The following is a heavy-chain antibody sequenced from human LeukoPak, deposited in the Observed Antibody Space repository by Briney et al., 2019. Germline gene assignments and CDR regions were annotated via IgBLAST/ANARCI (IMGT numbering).Heavy chain of an antibody. Sequence: SVKVSCKASGGTFSSYAISWVRQAPGQGLEWMGGIIPIFGTANYAQKFQGRVTITTDESTSTAYMELSSLRSEDTAMYYCARSRSITIFGVVTGFDYWGQGTLVTVSS. CDR1: GGTFSSYA. V-gene: IGHV1-69*05. CDR2: IIPIFGTA. J-gene: IGHJ4*02. CDR3: ARSRSITIFGVVTGFDY. D-gene: IGHD3-3*01.